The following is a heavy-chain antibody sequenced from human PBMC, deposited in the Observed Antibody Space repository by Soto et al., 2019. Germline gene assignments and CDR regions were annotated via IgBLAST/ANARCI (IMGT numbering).Heavy chain of an antibody. CDR3: ARSWGY. D-gene: IGHD7-27*01. Sequence: EVQLVETGGGLIQPGGSLRLSCAASGVTVSSNYMSWVRQAPGKGLEWVSGIYSGGRTYYADSVKGRFNISRDNSKTTLYLQRNRLRAEETDVYYCARSWGYWGQGTLVTVSS. V-gene: IGHV3-53*02. CDR1: GVTVSSNY. J-gene: IGHJ4*02. CDR2: IYSGGRT.